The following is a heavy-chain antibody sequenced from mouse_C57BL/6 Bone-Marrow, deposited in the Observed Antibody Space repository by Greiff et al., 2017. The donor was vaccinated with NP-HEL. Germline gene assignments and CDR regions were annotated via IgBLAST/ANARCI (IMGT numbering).Heavy chain of an antibody. CDR1: GYTFTSYW. Sequence: VQLQQPGAELVMPGASVKLSCKASGYTFTSYWMHWVKQRPGQGLEWIGELDPSDSYTNYNQKFKGKSTLTVDKSSSTAYMQLSSLTSENSAVYYCARGGYGSIYWYFDVWGTGTTVTVSS. CDR3: ARGGYGSIYWYFDV. CDR2: LDPSDSYT. J-gene: IGHJ1*03. D-gene: IGHD1-1*01. V-gene: IGHV1-69*01.